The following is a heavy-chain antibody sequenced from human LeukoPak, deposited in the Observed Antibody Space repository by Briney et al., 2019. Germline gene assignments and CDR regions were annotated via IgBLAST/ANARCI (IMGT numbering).Heavy chain of an antibody. D-gene: IGHD3-3*01. V-gene: IGHV3-53*01. CDR2: IYSGGST. CDR3: ARSYTHYDFWSGYTYQNYFDP. J-gene: IGHJ5*02. CDR1: GFTVSSSH. Sequence: GGSLRLSCAASGFTVSSSHMSWVRQAPGKGLEWVSVIYSGGSTYYADSVKGRFTISRDNSKNTLYLQMDSLRAEDTAVYYCARSYTHYDFWSGYTYQNYFDPWGQEPWSPSPQ.